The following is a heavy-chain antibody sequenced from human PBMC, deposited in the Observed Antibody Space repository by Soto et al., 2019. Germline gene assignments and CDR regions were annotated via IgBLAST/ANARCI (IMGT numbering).Heavy chain of an antibody. V-gene: IGHV3-66*01. J-gene: IGHJ6*03. CDR1: GFTVSSNY. D-gene: IGHD3-16*01. Sequence: EVQLVESGGGLVQPGGSLRLSCAASGFTVSSNYMSWVRQAPGKGLEWVSGIYSGGSTYYADSVKGRFTISRDNSKNTLYLQMTSLRAEDTAVYYCARVTTRGESAYYYYYYMDVWGKGTTVTVSS. CDR3: ARVTTRGESAYYYYYYMDV. CDR2: IYSGGST.